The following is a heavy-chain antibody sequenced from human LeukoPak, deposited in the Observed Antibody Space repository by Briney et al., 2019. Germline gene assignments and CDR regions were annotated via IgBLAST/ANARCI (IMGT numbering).Heavy chain of an antibody. CDR3: AHIGSSWYEWYFDL. D-gene: IGHD6-13*01. J-gene: IGHJ2*01. Sequence: SGPALVKPAQTLTLTCTFSGFSLSTSGIRVSWIRQPPGKALEWLARIDWDDDKFYSTSLKTRLTISKDTSKNQVVLTMTNMDPVDTATYYCAHIGSSWYEWYFDLWGRGTLVTVSS. V-gene: IGHV2-70*04. CDR1: GFSLSTSGIR. CDR2: IDWDDDK.